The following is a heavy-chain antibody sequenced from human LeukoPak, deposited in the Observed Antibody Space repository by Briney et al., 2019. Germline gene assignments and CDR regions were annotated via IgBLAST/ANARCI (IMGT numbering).Heavy chain of an antibody. J-gene: IGHJ4*02. CDR2: IYYSGST. CDR1: GGSISSSSYY. Sequence: SETLSLTCTVSGGSISSSSYYWGWLRQPPGKGLGWVGSIYYSGSTYYNPSLKSRVTISVDTSKKQFSLKLSSVTAADTAVYYCARLPSDSSGWYRFDYWGQGTLVIVS. CDR3: ARLPSDSSGWYRFDY. D-gene: IGHD6-19*01. V-gene: IGHV4-39*01.